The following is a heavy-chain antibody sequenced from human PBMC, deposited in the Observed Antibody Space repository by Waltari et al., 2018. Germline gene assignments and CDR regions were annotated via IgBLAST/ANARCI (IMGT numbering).Heavy chain of an antibody. V-gene: IGHV1-69-2*01. CDR1: GYTFTDYY. Sequence: EVQLVQSGAEVKKPGATVKISCKASGYTFTDYYMHWVQQAPGKGLEWMGRVDPEDGETIYAKKFQGRVTITADTSTNTSYMVLSSLGSEDTAVYYCATYSGNYSSYWGQGTLVTVSS. CDR3: ATYSGNYSSY. CDR2: VDPEDGET. J-gene: IGHJ4*02. D-gene: IGHD1-26*01.